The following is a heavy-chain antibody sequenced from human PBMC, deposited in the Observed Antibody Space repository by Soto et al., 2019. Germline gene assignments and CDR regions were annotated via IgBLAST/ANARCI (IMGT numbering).Heavy chain of an antibody. V-gene: IGHV3-48*02. CDR1: GFTFSSYA. Sequence: GGSLRLSCAASGFTFSSYAMSWVRQAPGKGLEWVSAISGSSSTIYYADSVKGRFTISRDNAKNSLYLQMNSLRDEDTAVYYCARARLRGAAFDPWGQGTLVTVSS. CDR3: ARARLRGAAFDP. D-gene: IGHD1-26*01. CDR2: ISGSSSTI. J-gene: IGHJ5*02.